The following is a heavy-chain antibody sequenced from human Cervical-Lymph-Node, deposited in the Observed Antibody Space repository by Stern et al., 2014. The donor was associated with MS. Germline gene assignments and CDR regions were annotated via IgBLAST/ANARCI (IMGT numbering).Heavy chain of an antibody. Sequence: EVHLVESGAEVKKPGESLNISCKASGYSFTAYSIDWVRQMPGKGLGWMGVIYPADSHTRYSPSFQGQVTISADKSTSTAYLQWTSLKASDTAIYYCARHGYNWGLNNWFDPWGQGTLVTVSS. J-gene: IGHJ5*02. CDR3: ARHGYNWGLNNWFDP. D-gene: IGHD1-20*01. CDR1: GYSFTAYS. CDR2: IYPADSHT. V-gene: IGHV5-51*01.